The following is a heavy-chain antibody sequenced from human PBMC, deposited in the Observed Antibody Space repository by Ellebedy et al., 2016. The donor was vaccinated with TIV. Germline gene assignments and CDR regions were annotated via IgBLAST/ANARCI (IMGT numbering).Heavy chain of an antibody. J-gene: IGHJ6*03. V-gene: IGHV1-69*13. CDR3: ASTTILTYYYYYMDV. Sequence: SVKVSCXASGGTFSSYAISWVRQAPGQGLEWMGGIIPIFGTANYAQKFQGRVTITADESTSTAYMELSSLRSEDTAVYYCASTTILTYYYYYMDVWGKGTTVTVSS. CDR1: GGTFSSYA. CDR2: IIPIFGTA. D-gene: IGHD4/OR15-4a*01.